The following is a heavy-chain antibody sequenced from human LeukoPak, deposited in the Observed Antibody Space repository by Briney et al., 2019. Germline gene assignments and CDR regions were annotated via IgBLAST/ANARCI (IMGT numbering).Heavy chain of an antibody. CDR2: INTNTGNP. Sequence: GTSVKVSCTASGYTFTSYAMNWVRQAPGQGLEWMGWINTNTGNPTYAQGFTGRFVFSLDTSVSTAYLQISSLKAEDTAVYYCARAGTAMVRFPRDYWGQGTLVTVSS. J-gene: IGHJ4*02. CDR1: GYTFTSYA. D-gene: IGHD5-18*01. CDR3: ARAGTAMVRFPRDY. V-gene: IGHV7-4-1*02.